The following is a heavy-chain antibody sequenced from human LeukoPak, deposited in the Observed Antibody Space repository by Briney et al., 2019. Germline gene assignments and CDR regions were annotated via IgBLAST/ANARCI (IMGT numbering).Heavy chain of an antibody. CDR1: GGSISSSYW. Sequence: SGTLPLTCAVSGGSISSSYWWSWVRQAPGKGLGWIGKIYHSGSTNYNPSLKSRVTISVDKSKSQFSLKLSSVTAADTAVYYCARGQDSSGYYYIGLDAFDIWGQGTMVTVSS. CDR3: ARGQDSSGYYYIGLDAFDI. CDR2: IYHSGST. V-gene: IGHV4-4*02. D-gene: IGHD3-22*01. J-gene: IGHJ3*02.